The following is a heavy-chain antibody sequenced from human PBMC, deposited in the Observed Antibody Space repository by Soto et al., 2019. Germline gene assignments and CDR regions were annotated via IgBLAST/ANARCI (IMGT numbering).Heavy chain of an antibody. D-gene: IGHD6-13*01. CDR1: GFTFSSYS. CDR2: ISSSSSYI. V-gene: IGHV3-21*01. CDR3: ASSIAAAGPLNLDY. J-gene: IGHJ4*02. Sequence: GGSLRLSCAASGFTFSSYSMNWVRQAPGKGLEWVSSISSSSSYIYYADSVKGRFTISRDNAKNSLYLQMNSLRAEDTAVYYCASSIAAAGPLNLDYWGQGTLVTVSS.